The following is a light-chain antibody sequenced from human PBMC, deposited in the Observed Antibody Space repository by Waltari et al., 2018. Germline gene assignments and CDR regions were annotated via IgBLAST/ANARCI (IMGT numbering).Light chain of an antibody. CDR2: DVS. CDR3: HQRSSWPRT. Sequence: EIVLTQSPGTLSLSPGERATLSCRASQSVGTSVTWYQQKPGQAPRLLIYDVSSRATAIPDRFSGSGSGTDFTLNISSLEPEDFAVYYCHQRSSWPRTFGQGTKVELK. CDR1: QSVGTS. V-gene: IGKV3-11*01. J-gene: IGKJ1*01.